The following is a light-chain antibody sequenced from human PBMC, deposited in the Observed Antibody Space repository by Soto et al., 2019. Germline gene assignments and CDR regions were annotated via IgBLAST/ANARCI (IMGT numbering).Light chain of an antibody. CDR2: EVS. V-gene: IGLV2-14*01. CDR3: SSYTSSSTLV. Sequence: SALTQPASVSGSPGQSITVSCTGTSSDIGDYNYVSWYQQHPGEAPKLMIFEVSNRPSGVSDRFSGSKSGNTASLTISWLQAEDEADYYCSSYTSSSTLVFGTGTKVTVL. J-gene: IGLJ1*01. CDR1: SSDIGDYNY.